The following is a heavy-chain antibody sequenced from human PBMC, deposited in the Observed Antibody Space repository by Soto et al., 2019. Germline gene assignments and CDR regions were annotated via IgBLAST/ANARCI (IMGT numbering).Heavy chain of an antibody. CDR2: IHYSGTT. Sequence: SETLSLTCTVSGGSMRNYFWTWIRQPPGKGLEGIGYIHYSGTTSFFPSYNPSLRSRVTISEDTSKNQFSLKLLSVTTADTAVYFCAAGEASSRNLAPYYLDFWGQGTLVTVSS. V-gene: IGHV4-59*01. D-gene: IGHD6-13*01. CDR3: AAGEASSRNLAPYYLDF. J-gene: IGHJ4*02. CDR1: GGSMRNYF.